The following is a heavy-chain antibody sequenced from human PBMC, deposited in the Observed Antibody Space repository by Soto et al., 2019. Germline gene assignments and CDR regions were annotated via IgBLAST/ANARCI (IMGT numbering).Heavy chain of an antibody. CDR1: GFTFSSYA. CDR3: AKVTYSGTLDY. D-gene: IGHD1-26*01. V-gene: IGHV3-23*01. CDR2: ISGSGGST. J-gene: IGHJ4*02. Sequence: EVQLLEYGGGLVQPGGSLRLSCAASGFTFSSYAMSWVRQAPGKGLEWVSAISGSGGSTYYADSVKCRFTISSDNSKNTLYLQMNSLRAEDTAVDYCAKVTYSGTLDYCGQGTLVTVSS.